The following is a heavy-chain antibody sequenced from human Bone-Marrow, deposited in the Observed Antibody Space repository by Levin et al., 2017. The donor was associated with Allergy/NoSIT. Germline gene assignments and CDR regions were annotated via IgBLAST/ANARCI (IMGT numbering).Heavy chain of an antibody. Sequence: GGSLRLSCAASGFIFSDYAMHWVRQTPAKGLEWVAFISYDGSITDYADSVKGRFTISRDTSTRTLYLQMNTLRPDDTGVYFCAKGRHNSGSTDAYDIWGQGTKATVSS. V-gene: IGHV3-30*18. CDR3: AKGRHNSGSTDAYDI. D-gene: IGHD3-10*01. J-gene: IGHJ3*02. CDR1: GFIFSDYA. CDR2: ISYDGSIT.